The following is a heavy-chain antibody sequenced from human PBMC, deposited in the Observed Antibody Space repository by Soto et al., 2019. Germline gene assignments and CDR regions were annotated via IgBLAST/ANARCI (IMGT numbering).Heavy chain of an antibody. CDR3: ATHGATTMARGAMKHYYYVMDV. V-gene: IGHV1-69*06. Sequence: ASVKVSCKASGGIFSSFTISWVRQAPGQGLEWLGGIIPIFDTPTYAQNFQGRVTITADKSTNTVYMELSSLRSEDTAVYYCATHGATTMARGAMKHYYYVMDVWGQGTTVPVSS. CDR1: GGIFSSFT. D-gene: IGHD3-10*01. J-gene: IGHJ6*02. CDR2: IIPIFDTP.